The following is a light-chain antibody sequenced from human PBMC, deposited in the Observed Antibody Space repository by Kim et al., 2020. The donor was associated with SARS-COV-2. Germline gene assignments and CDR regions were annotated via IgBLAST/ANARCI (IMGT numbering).Light chain of an antibody. CDR3: QLCSAYPWT. CDR1: QTISSW. V-gene: IGKV1-5*03. J-gene: IGKJ1*01. Sequence: DIQMTQSPSTLSASVGDRVTFTCRASQTISSWLAWYQQKPGRAPKLLIYKATGVETGVPSRFSGSGSGTEFTLTISSLQPDDFATYVCQLCSAYPWTFGRGTKVEIK. CDR2: KAT.